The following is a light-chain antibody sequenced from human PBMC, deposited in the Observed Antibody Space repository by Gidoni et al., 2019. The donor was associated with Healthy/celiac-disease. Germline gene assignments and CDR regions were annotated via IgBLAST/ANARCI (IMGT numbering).Light chain of an antibody. V-gene: IGKV3-20*01. Sequence: EIVLTQSPGTLSLSPGERATLSCRASQSVSSSYLAWYQQKPGQAPRLLIYGASSRATGIPDRFSGSGSGTDFTLTISRLEPEDFAVDYCQQYGSSPYTFXXXTKLEIK. CDR1: QSVSSSY. CDR2: GAS. J-gene: IGKJ2*01. CDR3: QQYGSSPYT.